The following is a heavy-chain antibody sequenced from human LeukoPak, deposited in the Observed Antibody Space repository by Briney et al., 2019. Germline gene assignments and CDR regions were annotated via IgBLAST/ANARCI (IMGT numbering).Heavy chain of an antibody. V-gene: IGHV3-23*01. Sequence: GGSLRLSCAASGFTFSSYAMSWVRQAPGKGLEGVSAISGSGGSTYYADSVKGRFTISRDNSKNTLYLQMHSLRAEDTAVYYCAKDLYGYVSNWFDPWGQGTLVTVSS. D-gene: IGHD5-12*01. CDR1: GFTFSSYA. CDR2: ISGSGGST. CDR3: AKDLYGYVSNWFDP. J-gene: IGHJ5*02.